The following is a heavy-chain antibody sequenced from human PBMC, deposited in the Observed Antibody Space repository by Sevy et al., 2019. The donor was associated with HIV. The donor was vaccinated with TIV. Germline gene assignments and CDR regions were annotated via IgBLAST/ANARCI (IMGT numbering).Heavy chain of an antibody. CDR2: INPNSGDT. CDR1: GYTFTGQY. Sequence: ASVKVSCKASGYTFTGQYIHWVRQAPGQGLEWMGWINPNSGDTNYPQEFQGRVNMTRDTSITTAYMELSGLKADDTAVYYCSRDLRLRGYSYGCFDYWGQGSLVTVSS. D-gene: IGHD5-18*01. CDR3: SRDLRLRGYSYGCFDY. J-gene: IGHJ4*02. V-gene: IGHV1-2*02.